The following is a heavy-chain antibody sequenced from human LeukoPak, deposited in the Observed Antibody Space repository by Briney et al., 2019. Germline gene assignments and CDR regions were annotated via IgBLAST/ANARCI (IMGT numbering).Heavy chain of an antibody. CDR2: ISYDGSNK. V-gene: IGHV3-30*18. Sequence: PGGSLRLSCAASGFTFSSYGMHWVRQAPGKGLEWVAVISYDGSNKYYADSVKGRFTISRDNSKNTLYLQMNSLRAEDTAVYYCAKGHASGLSDYWGQGTLVTVSS. CDR1: GFTFSSYG. D-gene: IGHD3-3*01. J-gene: IGHJ4*02. CDR3: AKGHASGLSDY.